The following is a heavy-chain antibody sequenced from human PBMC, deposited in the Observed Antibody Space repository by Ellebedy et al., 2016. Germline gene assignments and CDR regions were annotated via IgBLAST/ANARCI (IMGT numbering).Heavy chain of an antibody. V-gene: IGHV4-59*01. CDR2: IYYSGST. J-gene: IGHJ4*02. Sequence: GSLRLXXTVSGGSISSYYWSWIRQPPGKGLEWIGYIYYSGSTNYNPSLKSRVTISVDTSKNQFSLKLSSVTAADTAVYYCARAPGSGYYMGYYFDYWGQGTLVTVSS. CDR3: ARAPGSGYYMGYYFDY. CDR1: GGSISSYY. D-gene: IGHD3-3*01.